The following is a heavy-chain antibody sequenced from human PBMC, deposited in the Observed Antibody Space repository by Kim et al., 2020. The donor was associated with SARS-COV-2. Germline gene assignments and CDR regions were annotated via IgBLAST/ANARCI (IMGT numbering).Heavy chain of an antibody. Sequence: GGSLRLSCAASGFTFSSYWMSWVRQAPGKGLEWVANIKQDGSEKYYVDSVKGRFTISRDNAKNSLYLQMNSLRAEDTAVYYCARGGIQLWLTTNFDYWGQGTLVTVSS. CDR2: IKQDGSEK. D-gene: IGHD5-18*01. CDR3: ARGGIQLWLTTNFDY. CDR1: GFTFSSYW. V-gene: IGHV3-7*03. J-gene: IGHJ4*02.